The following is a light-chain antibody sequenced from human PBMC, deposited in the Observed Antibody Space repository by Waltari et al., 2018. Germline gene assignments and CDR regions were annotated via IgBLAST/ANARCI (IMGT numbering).Light chain of an antibody. Sequence: SYELTQPPSVSVSPGQTASITCSGDKLGEKYASWYQQTPGQAPVLVFYQDNKRPSGIPERCSGSNYGHKATLTISGTQAMDEADYYCQAGDNSTTFNYVFATGTRVTVL. V-gene: IGLV3-1*01. CDR2: QDN. CDR3: QAGDNSTTFNYV. J-gene: IGLJ1*01. CDR1: KLGEKY.